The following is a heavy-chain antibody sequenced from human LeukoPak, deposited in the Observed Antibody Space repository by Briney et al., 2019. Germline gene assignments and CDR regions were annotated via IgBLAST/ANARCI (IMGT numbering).Heavy chain of an antibody. CDR2: INTDGSST. Sequence: PGGSLRLSCAASEFTFSSYWMHWVRQAPGKGLVWVSRINTDGSSTNYADSVKGRFTISRDNAKNTLYLQMNSLRAEDTAVYYCARDHLRSSLDYWGQGTLVTVSS. CDR1: EFTFSSYW. CDR3: ARDHLRSSLDY. V-gene: IGHV3-74*01. J-gene: IGHJ4*02.